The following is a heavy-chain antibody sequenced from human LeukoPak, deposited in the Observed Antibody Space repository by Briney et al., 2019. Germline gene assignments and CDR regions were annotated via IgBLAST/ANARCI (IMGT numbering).Heavy chain of an antibody. J-gene: IGHJ6*03. CDR3: ARSTPVYDYVWGSYRKKANYYYMDV. Sequence: ASVKVSCKASGYTFTSYDINWVRQATGQGLEWMGWMNPNSGNTGYAQKFQGRVTITRNTSISTAYMELSSLRSEDTAVYYYARSTPVYDYVWGSYRKKANYYYMDVWGKGTTVTISS. CDR2: MNPNSGNT. D-gene: IGHD3-16*02. V-gene: IGHV1-8*01. CDR1: GYTFTSYD.